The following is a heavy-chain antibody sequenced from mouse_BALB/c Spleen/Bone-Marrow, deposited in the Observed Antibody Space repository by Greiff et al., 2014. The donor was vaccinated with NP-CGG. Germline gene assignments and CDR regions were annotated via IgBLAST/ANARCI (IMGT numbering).Heavy chain of an antibody. Sequence: VQLQESGADLMKPGASVKISCKATGYRFNSYWIEWVKQRPGHGLEWIGEILPGSGSTNFNEKFKGKATFTAYTSSNTAYMQISSLTSEDSAVYDCARLGIRSFDYWGQGTTLTVSS. J-gene: IGHJ2*01. D-gene: IGHD3-1*01. CDR3: ARLGIRSFDY. CDR1: GYRFNSYW. CDR2: ILPGSGST. V-gene: IGHV1-9*01.